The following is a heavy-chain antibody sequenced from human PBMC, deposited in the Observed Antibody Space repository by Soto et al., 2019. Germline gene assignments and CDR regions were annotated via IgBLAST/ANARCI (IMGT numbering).Heavy chain of an antibody. CDR1: GYTFTSYG. Sequence: ASVKVSCKASGYTFTSYGISWVRQAPGQGLEWMGWISAYNGNTNYAQKLQGRVTMTTDTSTSTAYMELRSLRSDDTAVYYCARDGGWTTAGYYYGMDAWGQGTTVTVSS. D-gene: IGHD4-17*01. J-gene: IGHJ6*02. V-gene: IGHV1-18*01. CDR2: ISAYNGNT. CDR3: ARDGGWTTAGYYYGMDA.